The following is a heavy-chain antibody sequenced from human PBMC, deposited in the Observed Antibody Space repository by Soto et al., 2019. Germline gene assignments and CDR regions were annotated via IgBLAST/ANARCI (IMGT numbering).Heavy chain of an antibody. CDR2: INHSGST. J-gene: IGHJ5*02. CDR3: ARGRVAYNGSGAGGFVP. Sequence: SETLSLTCAVYGGSFSGYYWSWIRQPPGKGLEWIGEINHSGSTNYNPSLKSRVTISVDTSKNQFSLKLSSVTAADTAVYYCARGRVAYNGSGAGGFVPWGQGSL. CDR1: GGSFSGYY. D-gene: IGHD3-10*01. V-gene: IGHV4-34*01.